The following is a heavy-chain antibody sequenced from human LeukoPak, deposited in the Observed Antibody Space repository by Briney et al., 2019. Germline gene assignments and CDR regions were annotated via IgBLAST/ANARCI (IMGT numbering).Heavy chain of an antibody. V-gene: IGHV3-53*01. D-gene: IGHD2-8*01. CDR3: ASDPRLRGLDDTFDI. CDR1: GFTVSNNY. CDR2: IYSGGST. J-gene: IGHJ3*02. Sequence: GGSLILSCAASGFTVSNNYMSWVRQAPGKGLEWVSVIYSGGSTSYADSVRGRFTISRDNSKNTVYLQMNSLRAEDTAVYYCASDPRLRGLDDTFDIWGQGTMVTVSS.